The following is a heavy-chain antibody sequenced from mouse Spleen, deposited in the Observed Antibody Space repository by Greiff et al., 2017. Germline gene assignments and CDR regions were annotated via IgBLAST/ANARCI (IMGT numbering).Heavy chain of an antibody. J-gene: IGHJ1*01. CDR3: TSYYGSSYRYFDV. D-gene: IGHD1-1*01. V-gene: IGHV14-1*01. Sequence: VQLKQSGAELVRPGASVKLSCTASGFNIKDYYMHWVKQRPEQGLEWIGRIDPEDGDTEYAPKFQGKATMTADTSSNTAYLQLSSLTSEDTAVYYCTSYYGSSYRYFDVWGAGTTVTVSS. CDR1: GFNIKDYY. CDR2: IDPEDGDT.